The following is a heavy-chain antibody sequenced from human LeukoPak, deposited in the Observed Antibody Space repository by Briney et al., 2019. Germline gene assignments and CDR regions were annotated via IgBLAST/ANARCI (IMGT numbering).Heavy chain of an antibody. J-gene: IGHJ6*02. CDR3: ARDLITIFGVVITRYGMDV. CDR1: GYTFTSYG. Sequence: ASVKVSCKASGYTFTSYGISWVRQAPGQGLEWMGWISAYNGNTNYAQKLQGRVTMTTDTSTSTAYVELRSLRSDDTAVYYCARDLITIFGVVITRYGMDVWGQGTTVTVSS. V-gene: IGHV1-18*01. CDR2: ISAYNGNT. D-gene: IGHD3-3*01.